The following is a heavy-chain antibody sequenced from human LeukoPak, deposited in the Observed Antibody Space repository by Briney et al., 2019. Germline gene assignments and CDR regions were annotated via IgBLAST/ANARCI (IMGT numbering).Heavy chain of an antibody. CDR1: GFTFSSYA. V-gene: IGHV3-23*01. J-gene: IGHJ4*02. CDR3: ARGYGSGTPFDY. Sequence: GGSLRLSCAASGFTFSSYALTWVRQAPGKGLEWVSGISGSGSRTYYADSVKGRFTISRDSSKNTLYLQMNSLSPEDTAIYYCARGYGSGTPFDYWGRGTLVTVSS. D-gene: IGHD3-10*01. CDR2: ISGSGSRT.